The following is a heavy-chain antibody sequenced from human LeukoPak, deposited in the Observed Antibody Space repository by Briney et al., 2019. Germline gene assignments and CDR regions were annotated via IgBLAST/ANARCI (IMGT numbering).Heavy chain of an antibody. D-gene: IGHD6-13*01. CDR3: ARDIEAAGLFLDY. V-gene: IGHV3-7*01. J-gene: IGHJ4*02. CDR1: GFTFSSGW. CDR2: LKYEGSDK. Sequence: AETLRLTCAASGFTFSSGWLSWVRQAPGKGRGWVAELKYEGSDKTSVDSVKGRFTISRDNAKNSLYLQMNSLRAEDTAVYYCARDIEAAGLFLDYWGQGTLVTVSS.